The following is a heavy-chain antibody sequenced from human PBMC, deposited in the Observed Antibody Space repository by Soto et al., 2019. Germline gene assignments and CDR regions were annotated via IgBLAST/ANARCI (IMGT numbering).Heavy chain of an antibody. CDR2: IYYSGST. Sequence: SETLSLTCTVSGGSISSYYWSWIRQPPGKGLEWIGYIYYSGSTNYNPSLKSRVTISVDTSKNQFSLKLSSVTAADTAVYYCARGGGYSYGFDYWGQGILVTVSS. CDR3: ARGGGYSYGFDY. CDR1: GGSISSYY. J-gene: IGHJ4*02. D-gene: IGHD5-18*01. V-gene: IGHV4-59*01.